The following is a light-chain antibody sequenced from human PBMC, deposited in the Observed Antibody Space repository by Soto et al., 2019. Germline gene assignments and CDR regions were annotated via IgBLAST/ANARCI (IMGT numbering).Light chain of an antibody. V-gene: IGKV1-33*01. CDR2: DGY. CDR3: QQYDNIRVT. J-gene: IGKJ3*01. Sequence: DIQMTQSPSSLSASIGDRVTISCHASEDISHYVNWYQQQPGKAPKLLIYDGYALQTGVPSRFSGSEYKTDFYVPIISRRPEDFASYYYQQYDNIRVTFGPGTRVDLK. CDR1: EDISHY.